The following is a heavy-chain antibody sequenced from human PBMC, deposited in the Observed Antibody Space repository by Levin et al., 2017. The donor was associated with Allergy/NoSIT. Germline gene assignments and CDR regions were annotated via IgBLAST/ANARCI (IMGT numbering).Heavy chain of an antibody. CDR1: GFTFSSYA. CDR3: AKDRAVAGYYYYYGMDV. Sequence: GGSLRLSCAASGFTFSSYAMNWVRQAPGKGLEWVSVISGSGDTTYYADSVKDRFTISRDNSKNTLYLQMNSLRAEDTAVYYCAKDRAVAGYYYYYGMDVCGQGTTVTVSS. D-gene: IGHD6-19*01. J-gene: IGHJ6*02. V-gene: IGHV3-23*01. CDR2: ISGSGDTT.